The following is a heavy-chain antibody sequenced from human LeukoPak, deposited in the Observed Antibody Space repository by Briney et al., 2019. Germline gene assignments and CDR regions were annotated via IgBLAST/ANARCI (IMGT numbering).Heavy chain of an antibody. CDR2: INSDGSST. J-gene: IGHJ4*02. V-gene: IGHV3-74*01. CDR1: GFTFSSYW. CDR3: ARAHWELQDVDY. Sequence: PGGSLRLSCAASGFTFSSYWMSWVRQAPGKGLVWVSRINSDGSSTSYADSVKGRFTISRDNAKNTLYLQMNSLRAEDTAVYYCARAHWELQDVDYWGQGTLVTVSS. D-gene: IGHD1-26*01.